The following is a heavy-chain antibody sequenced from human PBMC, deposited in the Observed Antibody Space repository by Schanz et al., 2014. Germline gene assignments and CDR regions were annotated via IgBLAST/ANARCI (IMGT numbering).Heavy chain of an antibody. J-gene: IGHJ4*02. CDR2: MSGSGSTA. Sequence: EVQLLESGGGLVQPGGSLRLSCVASGFTFFGSFAMSWVRQAPGKGLEWVSGMSGSGSTADYADSVKGRFTISRDNSKNTVYLQMNSLRAEDTAVYYCAKDHAGSDILTALGNWGQGTLVTVSS. V-gene: IGHV3-23*01. CDR3: AKDHAGSDILTALGN. CDR1: GFTFFGSFA. D-gene: IGHD3-9*01.